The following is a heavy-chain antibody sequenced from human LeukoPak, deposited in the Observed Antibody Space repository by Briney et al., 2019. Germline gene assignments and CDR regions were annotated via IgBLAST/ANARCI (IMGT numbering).Heavy chain of an antibody. Sequence: SVKVTCTASGDTFSSYAISWVRQAPGQGLEWMGGIIPIFGTANYAQKFQGRVTITANESTSTAYMELSSLRSEDTAVYYCARGRMAGTYVFDSWGQGTLVTVSS. D-gene: IGHD6-19*01. V-gene: IGHV1-69*13. CDR3: ARGRMAGTYVFDS. CDR2: IIPIFGTA. CDR1: GDTFSSYA. J-gene: IGHJ4*02.